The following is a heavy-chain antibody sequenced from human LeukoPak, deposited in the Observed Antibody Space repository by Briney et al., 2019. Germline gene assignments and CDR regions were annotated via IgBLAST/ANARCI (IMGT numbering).Heavy chain of an antibody. D-gene: IGHD3-22*01. Sequence: PGGSLRLSCAASGFTFSSYAMSWVRQAPGKGLEWVSAISGSGGSTYYADSVKGRFTISRDNSKNTLYLQMNSLRAEDTAVYYCARLDRRGYYFDYWGQGTLVTVSS. CDR1: GFTFSSYA. CDR3: ARLDRRGYYFDY. CDR2: ISGSGGST. J-gene: IGHJ4*02. V-gene: IGHV3-23*01.